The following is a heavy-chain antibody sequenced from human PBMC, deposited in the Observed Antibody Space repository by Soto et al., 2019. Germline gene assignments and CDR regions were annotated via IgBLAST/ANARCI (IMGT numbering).Heavy chain of an antibody. D-gene: IGHD3-22*01. CDR1: GGSICSYY. Sequence: SESLSLTCTVSGGSICSYYWSWIRQPPGRGLEWIGYIYYSGSTDYNPSLKSRVTISVDTSKNQFSLKLSSVTAADTAVYYCARLLYDSSGQMIDYWGQGTLVTVSS. CDR3: ARLLYDSSGQMIDY. J-gene: IGHJ4*02. V-gene: IGHV4-59*08. CDR2: IYYSGST.